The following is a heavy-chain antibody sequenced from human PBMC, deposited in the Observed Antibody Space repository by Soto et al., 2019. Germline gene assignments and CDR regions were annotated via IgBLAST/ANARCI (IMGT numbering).Heavy chain of an antibody. CDR1: GGSISSYY. J-gene: IGHJ4*02. CDR3: ARGGISIFGVVIPFDY. CDR2: IYYSGST. Sequence: PSETLSLTCTVSGGSISSYYWSWIRQPPGKGLEWIGYIYYSGSTNYNPSLKSRVTISVDTSKNQFSLKLSSVTAADTAVYYCARGGISIFGVVIPFDYWGQGTLVTVS. V-gene: IGHV4-59*01. D-gene: IGHD3-3*01.